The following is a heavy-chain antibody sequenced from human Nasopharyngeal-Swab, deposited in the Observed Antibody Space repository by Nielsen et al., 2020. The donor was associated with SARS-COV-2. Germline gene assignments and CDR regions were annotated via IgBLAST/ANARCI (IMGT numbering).Heavy chain of an antibody. V-gene: IGHV4-34*01. J-gene: IGHJ3*02. CDR3: ARGPALVIRKTLSSGFDI. CDR2: INHSGST. CDR1: GGSFSGSY. Sequence: SETLSLTCAVFGGSFSGSYWSWIRQPPGRGLEWIGEINHSGSTMYIPSLKSRVTISVDTSKNQFSLNLTSVTAADTAMYYCARGPALVIRKTLSSGFDIWGQVTMVTVSS. D-gene: IGHD3-10*01.